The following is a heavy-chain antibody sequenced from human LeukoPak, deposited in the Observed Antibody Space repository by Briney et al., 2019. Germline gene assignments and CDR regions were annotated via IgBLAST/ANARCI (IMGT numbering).Heavy chain of an antibody. V-gene: IGHV4-34*01. CDR3: ARTTVPRGSGSYRAPRRYFDY. J-gene: IGHJ4*02. CDR2: INHSGST. Sequence: SEALSLTCAVYGGSFSGYYWSWIRQPPGKGLEWIGEINHSGSTNYNPSLKSRVTISVDTSKNQFSLKLSSVTAEDTAVYYCARTTVPRGSGSYRAPRRYFDYWGQGTLVTVSS. D-gene: IGHD3-10*01. CDR1: GGSFSGYY.